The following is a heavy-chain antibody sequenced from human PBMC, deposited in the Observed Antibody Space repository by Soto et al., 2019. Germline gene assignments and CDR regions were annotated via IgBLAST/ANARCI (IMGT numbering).Heavy chain of an antibody. Sequence: ASVKVSCKASGYTFTSYGISWVRQAPGQGLEWMGWISAYNGNTNYAQELQGRVTMTTDTSTSTAYMELRSLRSDDTAVYYCASAYCGGDCYFTWAPFDYWGQGTLVTVSS. D-gene: IGHD2-21*02. V-gene: IGHV1-18*01. CDR1: GYTFTSYG. CDR3: ASAYCGGDCYFTWAPFDY. CDR2: ISAYNGNT. J-gene: IGHJ4*02.